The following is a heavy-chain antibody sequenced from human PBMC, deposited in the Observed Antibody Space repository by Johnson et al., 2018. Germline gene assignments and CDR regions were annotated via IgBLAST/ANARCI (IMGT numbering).Heavy chain of an antibody. J-gene: IGHJ6*02. CDR3: ARLGGQLNYYSNMDV. V-gene: IGHV3-48*02. CDR1: GFTFSSYS. Sequence: VQLVESGGDLVKPGGSLRLSCAASGFTFSSYSMNWVRQAPGKGLEWVSYISSSSSTLYYADSVKGRFTISRDNAKNSLYLQMNSLRDDDTAVYYCARLGGQLNYYSNMDVWGQGTTVTVSS. CDR2: ISSSSSTL. D-gene: IGHD6-6*01.